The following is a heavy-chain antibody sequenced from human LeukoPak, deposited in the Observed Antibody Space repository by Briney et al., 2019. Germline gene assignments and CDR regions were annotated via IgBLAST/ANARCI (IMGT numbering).Heavy chain of an antibody. CDR1: GGSISSGNYY. D-gene: IGHD2-2*03. Sequence: SETLSLTCTVSGGSISSGNYYWSWIRQPAGKGLEWIGRIYTSGSTNYNPSLKSRVTISVDTSKNQFSLKLSSVTAADTAVYYCASGLSFDYWGQGTLVTVSS. CDR3: ASGLSFDY. V-gene: IGHV4-61*02. J-gene: IGHJ4*02. CDR2: IYTSGST.